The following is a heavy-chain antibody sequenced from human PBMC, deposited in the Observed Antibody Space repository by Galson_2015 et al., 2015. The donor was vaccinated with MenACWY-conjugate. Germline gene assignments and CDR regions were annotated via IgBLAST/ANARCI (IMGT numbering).Heavy chain of an antibody. Sequence: CAISGDSVLSSSAAWHWIRQSPSRGLEWLGRTYYRSKWYSDYAISVKSRITIDPDSSKHQFSLHLNSVTPEDTAVYYCARSDGHFYSYMDVWGQGTTVTVSS. CDR3: ARSDGHFYSYMDV. CDR2: TYYRSKWYS. CDR1: GDSVLSSSAA. V-gene: IGHV6-1*01. J-gene: IGHJ6*03.